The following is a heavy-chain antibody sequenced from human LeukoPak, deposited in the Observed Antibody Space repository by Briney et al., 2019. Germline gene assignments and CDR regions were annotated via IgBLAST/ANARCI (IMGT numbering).Heavy chain of an antibody. CDR2: ISAGSGNT. D-gene: IGHD6-6*01. CDR1: GYMFTSYA. V-gene: IGHV1-3*01. J-gene: IGHJ4*02. Sequence: GASLKVSCKASGYMFTSYAMHWVRQAPGQRLEWMGWISAGSGNTKYSQKFQGRVTITRDTSASTAYMALSSLRSEDTAVYYCATKREYSSSYKLSWGQGTLVTVSS. CDR3: ATKREYSSSYKLS.